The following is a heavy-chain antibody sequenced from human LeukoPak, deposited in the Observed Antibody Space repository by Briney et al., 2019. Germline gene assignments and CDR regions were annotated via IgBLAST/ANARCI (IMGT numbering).Heavy chain of an antibody. Sequence: KTSETLSLTCTVSGVSVSSGSYYWSWIRQPPGKGLEWIGYIYYSGSTNYNPSLKSRVTISVDTSKNQFSLKLSSVTAADTAVYYCARSSGYLPWRHFDYWGQGTLVTVSS. V-gene: IGHV4-61*01. CDR2: IYYSGST. CDR1: GVSVSSGSYY. J-gene: IGHJ4*02. D-gene: IGHD3-22*01. CDR3: ARSSGYLPWRHFDY.